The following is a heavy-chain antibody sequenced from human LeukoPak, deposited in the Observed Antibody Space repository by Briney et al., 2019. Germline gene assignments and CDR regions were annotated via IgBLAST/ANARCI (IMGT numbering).Heavy chain of an antibody. V-gene: IGHV4-59*11. J-gene: IGHJ3*02. CDR3: ARDLVTVTKGFDI. D-gene: IGHD4-17*01. CDR1: ADSFSSHY. CDR2: ISYIGST. Sequence: SETLSLTCAVSADSFSSHYWTWIRQSPGKGLEWIGYISYIGSTNYNPSLKSRVTFSIHTSKNQFSLKLRSETAADTAVYYCARDLVTVTKGFDIWGQGTMVSVSS.